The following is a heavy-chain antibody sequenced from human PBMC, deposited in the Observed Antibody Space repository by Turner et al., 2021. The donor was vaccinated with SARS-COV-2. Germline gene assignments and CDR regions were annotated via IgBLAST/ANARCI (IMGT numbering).Heavy chain of an antibody. J-gene: IGHJ6*02. CDR3: AIGHVPAASNFYYYYYCGIDV. CDR2: IYSGGST. D-gene: IGHD2-2*01. Sequence: EVQLVESGGGLIQPGGSLRLSCAAAGLTVSSNYMSWVCPAQGKEREWVSVIYSGGSTYYAHSVKGRFTIARDNSKYTLYLQMNSLRAEDTAVYYCAIGHVPAASNFYYYYYCGIDVWGQGTTVTVSS. CDR1: GLTVSSNY. V-gene: IGHV3-53*01.